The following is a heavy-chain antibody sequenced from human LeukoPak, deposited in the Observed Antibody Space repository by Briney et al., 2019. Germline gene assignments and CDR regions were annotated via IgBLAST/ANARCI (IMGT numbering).Heavy chain of an antibody. CDR2: IRNDGSNK. D-gene: IGHD3-3*01. Sequence: PGGSLRLSCAASGFIFNSYGMHWVRQAPGKGLEWVAFIRNDGSNKYYADSVKGRSTISRDNSKNTLYLQMNSLRAEDTAVYYCAKVGSEGIVILPTARGPQDWGQGTLVTVSS. CDR3: AKVGSEGIVILPTARGPQD. V-gene: IGHV3-30*02. J-gene: IGHJ4*02. CDR1: GFIFNSYG.